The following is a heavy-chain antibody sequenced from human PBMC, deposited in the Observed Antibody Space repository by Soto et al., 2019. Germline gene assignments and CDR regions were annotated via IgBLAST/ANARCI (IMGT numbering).Heavy chain of an antibody. Sequence: GESLKISCQASGYSFTAYWITWVRQMPGKGLEWMATIDPSDSYVDYSPSFRGHVTFSVDRSITTVYLQWNSLRASDSAMYFCTRRASSSFYHFDFWGQGALVTVSS. J-gene: IGHJ4*02. CDR3: TRRASSSFYHFDF. V-gene: IGHV5-10-1*01. D-gene: IGHD2-2*01. CDR2: IDPSDSYV. CDR1: GYSFTAYW.